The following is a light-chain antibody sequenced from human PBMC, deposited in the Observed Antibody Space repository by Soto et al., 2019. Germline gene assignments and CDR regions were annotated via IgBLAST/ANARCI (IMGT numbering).Light chain of an antibody. Sequence: QSVLTQPPSVSGAPGQMDTISCTGSYSNIGAGYDVHWYQQLPGTAPKLLIYGNSNRPSGVPDRFSGSKSGTSASLAITGLQAEDEADYYCQSYDNNLSGSVFGGGTKLTVL. CDR3: QSYDNNLSGSV. V-gene: IGLV1-40*01. CDR2: GNS. J-gene: IGLJ2*01. CDR1: YSNIGAGYD.